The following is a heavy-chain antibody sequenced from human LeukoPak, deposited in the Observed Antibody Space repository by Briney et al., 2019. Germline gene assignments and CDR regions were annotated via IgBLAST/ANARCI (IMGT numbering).Heavy chain of an antibody. J-gene: IGHJ4*02. CDR1: GFTFSSYG. CDR2: IRYDGSNK. D-gene: IGHD3-22*01. Sequence: GGSPRLSCAASGFTFSSYGMHWVRQAPGKGLEWVAFIRYDGSNKYYADSVKGRFTISRDNSKNTLYLQMNSLRAEDTAVYYCAKDYYDSSGYSHFDYWGQGTLVTVSS. V-gene: IGHV3-30*02. CDR3: AKDYYDSSGYSHFDY.